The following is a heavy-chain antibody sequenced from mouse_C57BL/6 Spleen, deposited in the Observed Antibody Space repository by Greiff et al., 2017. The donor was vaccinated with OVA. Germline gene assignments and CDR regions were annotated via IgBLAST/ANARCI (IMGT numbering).Heavy chain of an antibody. CDR1: GYSITSGYY. D-gene: IGHD2-4*01. CDR3: ARLGYDYDGAY. J-gene: IGHJ3*01. V-gene: IGHV3-6*01. CDR2: ISYDGSN. Sequence: EVKLMESGPGLVKPSQSLSLTCSVTGYSITSGYYWNWIRQFPGNKLEWMGYISYDGSNNYNPSLKNRISITRDTSKNQFFLKLNSVTTEDTATYYCARLGYDYDGAYWGQGTLVTVSA.